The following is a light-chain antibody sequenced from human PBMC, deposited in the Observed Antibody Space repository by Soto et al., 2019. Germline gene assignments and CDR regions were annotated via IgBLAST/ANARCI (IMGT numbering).Light chain of an antibody. Sequence: QSALTQPASVSGSPGQSITISCTGTSSDVGGYNYVSWYQQHPGKAPNLMIYEVSNRPSGVSNRFSGSKSGNTASLTISGLQAEDEADYYCSSYTSSRKVFGTGTKVTVL. CDR1: SSDVGGYNY. J-gene: IGLJ1*01. CDR2: EVS. V-gene: IGLV2-14*01. CDR3: SSYTSSRKV.